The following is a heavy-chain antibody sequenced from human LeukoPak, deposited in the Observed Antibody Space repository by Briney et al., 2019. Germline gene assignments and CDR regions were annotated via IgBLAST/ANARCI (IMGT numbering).Heavy chain of an antibody. J-gene: IGHJ6*02. CDR2: IYSGGGT. CDR1: GFTVSTNY. V-gene: IGHV3-53*05. CDR3: ARDGGSGWYFYYYYGMDV. D-gene: IGHD6-19*01. Sequence: GGSLRLSCAASGFTVSTNYMSWVRQAPGKGLEWVSIIYSGGGTSYADSVKGRFTISRDNSENTLYLQMNSLRAEDTAVYYCARDGGSGWYFYYYYGMDVWGQGTTVTVSS.